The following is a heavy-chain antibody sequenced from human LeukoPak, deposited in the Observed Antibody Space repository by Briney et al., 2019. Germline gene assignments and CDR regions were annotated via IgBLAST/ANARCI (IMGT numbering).Heavy chain of an antibody. J-gene: IGHJ5*02. CDR1: GGTFSNYA. CDR2: IIPIFDTT. Sequence: ASVEVSCKASGGTFSNYAVSWVRQAPGQGLEWMGGIIPIFDTTNYAQKFQGRVTITTDESTTTAYMELSSLRSEDTAVYYCARVEGSLYSRGYNWFDPWGQGTLVTVSS. CDR3: ARVEGSLYSRGYNWFDP. V-gene: IGHV1-69*05. D-gene: IGHD3-22*01.